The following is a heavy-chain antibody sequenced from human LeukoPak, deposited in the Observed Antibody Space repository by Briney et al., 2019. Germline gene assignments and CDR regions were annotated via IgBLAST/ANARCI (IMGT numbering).Heavy chain of an antibody. V-gene: IGHV4-59*01. CDR3: AREPNDFWSGYSYWYFDL. Sequence: SETLSLTCTVSGGSISSYYWSWIRQPPWKGLEWIGYIYYSGSTNYNPSLKSRVTISVDTSKNQFSLKLSSVTAADTAVYYCAREPNDFWSGYSYWYFDLWGRGTLVTVSS. CDR1: GGSISSYY. J-gene: IGHJ2*01. D-gene: IGHD3-3*01. CDR2: IYYSGST.